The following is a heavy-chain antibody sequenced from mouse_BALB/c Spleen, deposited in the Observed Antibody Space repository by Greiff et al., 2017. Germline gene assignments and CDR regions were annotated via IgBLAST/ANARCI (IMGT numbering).Heavy chain of an antibody. D-gene: IGHD2-4*01. CDR2: ISYSGST. V-gene: IGHV3-8*02. CDR3: ARVGDYDEFAY. J-gene: IGHJ3*01. Sequence: DVKLVESGPSLVKPSQTLSLTCSVTGDSITSGYWNWIRKFPGNKLEYMGYISYSGSTSYNPSLKSRISITRDTSKNQFFLQLNSVTTEDTATYYCARVGDYDEFAYWGQGTLVTVSA. CDR1: GDSITSGY.